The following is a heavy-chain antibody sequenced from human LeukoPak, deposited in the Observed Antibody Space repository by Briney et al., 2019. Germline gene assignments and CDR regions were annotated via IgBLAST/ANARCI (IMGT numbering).Heavy chain of an antibody. D-gene: IGHD7-27*01. V-gene: IGHV3-30*02. CDR3: ARDFNWGVDY. CDR1: GFNFNHHG. J-gene: IGHJ4*02. CDR2: IRSDGSDK. Sequence: GGSLRLSCAASGFNFNHHGMHWVRQAPGKGLEWVSYIRSDGSDKYYADSVKGRFTISRDNPKNTVHLQMNSLGPGDTATYYCARDFNWGVDYWGQGTLVTVSS.